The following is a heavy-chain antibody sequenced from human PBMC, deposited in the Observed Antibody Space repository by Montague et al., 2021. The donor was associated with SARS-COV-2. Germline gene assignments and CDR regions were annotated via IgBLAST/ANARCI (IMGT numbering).Heavy chain of an antibody. CDR3: ARHLVYCSSTSCYEGRFDP. J-gene: IGHJ5*02. D-gene: IGHD2-2*01. CDR2: IYYSGST. CDR1: GGSISSSSYY. V-gene: IGHV4-39*01. Sequence: SETLSLTCTVSGGSISSSSYYWGWIRQPPGKGLEWIGSIYYSGSTYYNPSLKSRVTISVDTSKNQFSLKLSSVTAADTAVYYCARHLVYCSSTSCYEGRFDPWGQGTPVTVSS.